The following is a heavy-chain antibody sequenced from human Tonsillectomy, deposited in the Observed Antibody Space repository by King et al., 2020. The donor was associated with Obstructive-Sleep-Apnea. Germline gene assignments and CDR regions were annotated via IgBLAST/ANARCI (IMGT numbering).Heavy chain of an antibody. CDR3: ARGADSSSWSYFDY. Sequence: VQLVESGGGVVQPGRSLRPSCAASGFTFSSYAMHWVRQAPGKGLEWVAVISYDGSNKYYADSVKGRFTISRDNSKNTLYLQMNSLRAEDTAVYYCARGADSSSWSYFDYWGQGTLVTVSS. D-gene: IGHD6-13*01. CDR1: GFTFSSYA. J-gene: IGHJ4*02. V-gene: IGHV3-30*04. CDR2: ISYDGSNK.